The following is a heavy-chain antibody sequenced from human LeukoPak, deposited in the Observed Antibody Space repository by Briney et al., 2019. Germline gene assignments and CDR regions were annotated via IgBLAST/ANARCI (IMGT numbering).Heavy chain of an antibody. CDR2: ISGSGGST. V-gene: IGHV3-23*01. Sequence: GGSLRLSCAASGFTFRSYAMSWVRQAPGKGLEWVSAISGSGGSTYYADSVKGRFTISRDNSKNTLYLQMNSLRAEDTAVYYCAKDLTRRYFDWLLTGYFDYWGQGTLVTVSS. D-gene: IGHD3-9*01. J-gene: IGHJ4*02. CDR1: GFTFRSYA. CDR3: AKDLTRRYFDWLLTGYFDY.